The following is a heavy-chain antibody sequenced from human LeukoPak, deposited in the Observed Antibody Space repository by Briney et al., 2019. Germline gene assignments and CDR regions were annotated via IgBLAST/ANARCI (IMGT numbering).Heavy chain of an antibody. J-gene: IGHJ4*02. CDR1: GGSISSGGYY. CDR3: ARYDSSGFDY. D-gene: IGHD3-22*01. V-gene: IGHV4-31*03. Sequence: SETLSLTCTVSGGSISSGGYYWSWIRQHPGKGLEWIGYIYYSGSTYYNPSLKSRVTISVGTSKNQFSLKLSSVTAADTAVYYCARYDSSGFDYWGQGTLVTVSS. CDR2: IYYSGST.